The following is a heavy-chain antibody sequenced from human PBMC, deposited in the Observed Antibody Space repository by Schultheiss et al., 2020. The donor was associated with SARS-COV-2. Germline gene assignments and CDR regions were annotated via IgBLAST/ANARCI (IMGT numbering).Heavy chain of an antibody. CDR2: IHSTGNT. J-gene: IGHJ4*02. V-gene: IGHV4-4*09. D-gene: IGHD3-3*01. Sequence: SETLSLTCTVSGGSIETYNWCWIRQPPGRGLEWIGWIHSTGNTKYNPSLKSRLTMSVDTSKNQFSLKLTSLTAADTAIYYCARGNDFVYFFDSWGQGTLVTVSS. CDR1: GGSIETYN. CDR3: ARGNDFVYFFDS.